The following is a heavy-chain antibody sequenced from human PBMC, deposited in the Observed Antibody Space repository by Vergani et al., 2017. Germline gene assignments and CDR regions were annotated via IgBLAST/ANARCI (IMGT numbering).Heavy chain of an antibody. V-gene: IGHV3-23*04. D-gene: IGHD3-3*01. CDR1: GFTFSSYA. J-gene: IGHJ3*02. CDR3: ARGPSYYDFWSGYYDAFDI. Sequence: EVQLVESGGGLVQPGGSLRLSCAASGFTFSSYAMSWVRQAPGKGLEWVSAISGSGGSTYYADSVKGRFTISRDNSKNTLYLQMNSLRAEDTAVYYCARGPSYYDFWSGYYDAFDIWGQGTMVTVSS. CDR2: ISGSGGST.